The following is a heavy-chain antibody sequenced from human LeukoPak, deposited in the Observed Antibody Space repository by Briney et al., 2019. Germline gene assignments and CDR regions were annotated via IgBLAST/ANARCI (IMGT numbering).Heavy chain of an antibody. D-gene: IGHD4-23*01. CDR2: IYTSGST. CDR1: GGPISSGNYY. J-gene: IGHJ5*02. V-gene: IGHV4-61*02. CDR3: ARDANGGNSWFDP. Sequence: PSETLSLTCTVSGGPISSGNYYWSWIRQPAGKGLEWIGRIYTSGSTNYNPSLRSRVIISVDTSKNQFSLKLSSVTAADTAVYYCARDANGGNSWFDPWGQGILVTVSS.